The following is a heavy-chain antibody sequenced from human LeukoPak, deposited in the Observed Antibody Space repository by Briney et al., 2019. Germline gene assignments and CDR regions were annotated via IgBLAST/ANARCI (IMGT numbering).Heavy chain of an antibody. CDR3: AKESSITMVRGVITHNSYFDY. Sequence: QPGGSLRLSCAASGFTFSSYAMSWVRQAPGKGLEWVSAISGSGGSTYYADSVKGRFTISRDNSKNTLYLQMNSLRAEDTAVYYCAKESSITMVRGVITHNSYFDYWGQGTLVTVSS. D-gene: IGHD3-10*01. CDR1: GFTFSSYA. CDR2: ISGSGGST. J-gene: IGHJ4*02. V-gene: IGHV3-23*01.